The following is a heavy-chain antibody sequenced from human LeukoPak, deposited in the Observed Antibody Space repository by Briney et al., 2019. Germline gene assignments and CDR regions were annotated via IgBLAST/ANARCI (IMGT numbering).Heavy chain of an antibody. Sequence: PGRSLRLSCAAPGFILSSYGMHWVRQAPGKGLEWVAVISYDGSNQYYADSVKGRFTISRDNSKNMLYLQMNSLRAEDTAVYYCAKEVWGSHHYFDSWGQGTLVTVSS. D-gene: IGHD3-16*02. CDR3: AKEVWGSHHYFDS. CDR1: GFILSSYG. J-gene: IGHJ4*02. V-gene: IGHV3-30*18. CDR2: ISYDGSNQ.